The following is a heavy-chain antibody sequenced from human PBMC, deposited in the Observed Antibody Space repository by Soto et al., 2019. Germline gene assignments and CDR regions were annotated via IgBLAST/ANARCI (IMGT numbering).Heavy chain of an antibody. J-gene: IGHJ5*02. CDR1: GGSISSGDYY. CDR2: IYYSGST. D-gene: IGHD3-22*01. Sequence: PSETLSLTCTVSGGSISSGDYYWSWIRQPPGKGLEWIGYIYYSGSTYYNPSLKSRVTISVDTSKNQFSLKLSSVTAADTAVYYCARHSAYDSPASGFDPWGQGTLVTVSS. CDR3: ARHSAYDSPASGFDP. V-gene: IGHV4-30-4*01.